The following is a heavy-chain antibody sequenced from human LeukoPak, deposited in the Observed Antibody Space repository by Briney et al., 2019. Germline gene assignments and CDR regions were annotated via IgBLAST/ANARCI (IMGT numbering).Heavy chain of an antibody. V-gene: IGHV3-15*01. CDR1: GFTFSNAW. Sequence: GGSLRLSCAASGFTFSNAWMSWVRQAPGKGLEWVGRIKSKSDGGTTDYAAPVRGRFTISRDHSINTQYLQMNSLKTEDTAGYYCTTLWAVAGYCDYWGEGTLVTVCS. CDR2: IKSKSDGGTT. CDR3: TTLWAVAGYCDY. J-gene: IGHJ4*02. D-gene: IGHD6-19*01.